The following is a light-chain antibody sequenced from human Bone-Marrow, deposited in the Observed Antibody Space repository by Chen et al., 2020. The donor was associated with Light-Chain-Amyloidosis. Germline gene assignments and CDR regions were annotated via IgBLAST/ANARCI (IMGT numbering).Light chain of an antibody. CDR3: GTWDSSLSAVV. Sequence: QSVVTQPPSVSAAPGQKVTISCSGSNSNIGSNYVSWYQQLPGAAPELLIYDNNKRPPEILYRFSGSKSGTSATLGISGLQTGDEADYYCGTWDSSLSAVVFGGGTKLTVL. V-gene: IGLV1-51*01. CDR2: DNN. J-gene: IGLJ3*02. CDR1: NSNIGSNY.